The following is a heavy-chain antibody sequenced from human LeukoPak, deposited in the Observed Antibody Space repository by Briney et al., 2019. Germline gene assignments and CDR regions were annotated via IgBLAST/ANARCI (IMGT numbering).Heavy chain of an antibody. V-gene: IGHV3-11*01. CDR1: GFNFNTYF. Sequence: GGSLRLSCAASGFNFNTYFMSWVRQAPGKGLEWIAYISDSGTSTFYADSAKGRFTVSRDNAEKSLYLEMNSLRTEDTAVYYCARDFSYYGMDVWGQGTTVTVSS. CDR3: ARDFSYYGMDV. J-gene: IGHJ6*02. CDR2: ISDSGTST.